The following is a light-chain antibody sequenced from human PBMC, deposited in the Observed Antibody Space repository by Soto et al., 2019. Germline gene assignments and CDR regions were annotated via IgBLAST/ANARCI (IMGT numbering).Light chain of an antibody. CDR1: QSISSW. CDR3: QQYSYFAT. V-gene: IGKV1-5*03. CDR2: KAS. Sequence: DIQMTQSPSTLSASVGDRVTITCRASQSISSWLTWYQQKAGQAPKLLIYKASIVESGVPSRFSGSRSGTDFTLTISSLQPDHSATYYCQQYSYFATFGQGTRVEVK. J-gene: IGKJ1*01.